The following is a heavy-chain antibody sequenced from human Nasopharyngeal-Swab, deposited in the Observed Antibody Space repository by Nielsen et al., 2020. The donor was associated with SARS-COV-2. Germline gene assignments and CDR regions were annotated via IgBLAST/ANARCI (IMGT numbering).Heavy chain of an antibody. CDR3: ARSPYISSWYYFDY. J-gene: IGHJ4*02. CDR1: GFTFSSYA. CDR2: VSGRGGNF. D-gene: IGHD6-13*01. Sequence: GESLKISCAASGFTFSSYAMSWVRRAPRKGLEWVSTVSGRGGNFYYADSVKGRFTISTDNSKNTLYLQMNSLAAEDTAVYYCARSPYISSWYYFDYWGQGSLVTVSS. V-gene: IGHV3-23*01.